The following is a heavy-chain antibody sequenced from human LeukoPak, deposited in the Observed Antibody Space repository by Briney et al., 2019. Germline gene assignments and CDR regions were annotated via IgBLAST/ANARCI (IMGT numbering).Heavy chain of an antibody. D-gene: IGHD3-22*01. CDR1: GYSFTTYW. CDR3: ARTEYYDSSGLDLDY. CDR2: IYPGDSDT. J-gene: IGHJ4*02. V-gene: IGHV5-51*01. Sequence: GEPLKISCKGSGYSFTTYWIGWVRQMPGKSLEWMGIIYPGDSDTRYSPSFQGQVTISADKSISTAYLQWSSLKASDTAMYYCARTEYYDSSGLDLDYWGQGTLVTVSS.